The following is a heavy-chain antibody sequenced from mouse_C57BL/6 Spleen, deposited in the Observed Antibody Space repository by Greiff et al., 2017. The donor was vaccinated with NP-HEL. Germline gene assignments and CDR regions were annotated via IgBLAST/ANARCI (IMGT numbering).Heavy chain of an antibody. CDR3: TSYYSNFDWYFDV. J-gene: IGHJ1*03. D-gene: IGHD2-5*01. CDR1: GYTFTDYE. Sequence: QVQLKESGAELVRPGASVTLSCKASGYTFTDYEMHWVKQTPVHGLEWIGAIDPETGGTAYNQKFKGKAILTADKSSSTAYMELRSRTSEDSAVYYCTSYYSNFDWYFDVWGTGTTVTVSS. CDR2: IDPETGGT. V-gene: IGHV1-15*01.